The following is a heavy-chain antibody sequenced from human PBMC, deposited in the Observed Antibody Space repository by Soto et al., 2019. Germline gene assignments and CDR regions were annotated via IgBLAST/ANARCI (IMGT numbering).Heavy chain of an antibody. J-gene: IGHJ4*02. D-gene: IGHD6-19*01. CDR3: ARHGAAIWLGY. V-gene: IGHV5-10-1*01. CDR2: IDPSDSYI. CDR1: GYTFSGHW. Sequence: GESLKISCKTSGYTFSGHWISWVRQVPGKGLQWMGNIDPSDSYINYNPAFRGHVTFSVDKSSSTAYLHWRSLGPSDTAIYYCARHGAAIWLGYWGQGTLATVSS.